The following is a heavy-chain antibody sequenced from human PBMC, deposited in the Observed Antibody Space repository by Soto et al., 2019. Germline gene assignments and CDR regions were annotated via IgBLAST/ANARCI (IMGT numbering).Heavy chain of an antibody. D-gene: IGHD3-10*01. J-gene: IGHJ4*02. CDR2: ILYDGSNK. CDR1: GFTFSSYA. Sequence: GGSLRLSCAASGFTFSSYAMHWVRQAPGKGLEWVAVILYDGSNKYYADSVKGRFTISRDNSKNTLYLQMNSLRAEDTAVYYCARGARPFGELPLVDYWGQGTLVTVSS. CDR3: ARGARPFGELPLVDY. V-gene: IGHV3-30-3*01.